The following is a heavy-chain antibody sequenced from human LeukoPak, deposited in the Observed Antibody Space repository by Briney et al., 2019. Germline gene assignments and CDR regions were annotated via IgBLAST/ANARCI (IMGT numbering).Heavy chain of an antibody. CDR3: TTDRLPDILTGYYKGGSY. Sequence: PGRSLRLSCAASGFTFSSYAMHWVRQAPGKGLEWVAVISYDGSNKYYADSVKGRFTISRDNSKNTLYLQMNSLKTEDTAVYYCTTDRLPDILTGYYKGGSYWGQGTLVTVSS. J-gene: IGHJ4*02. CDR2: ISYDGSNK. D-gene: IGHD3-9*01. CDR1: GFTFSSYA. V-gene: IGHV3-30*04.